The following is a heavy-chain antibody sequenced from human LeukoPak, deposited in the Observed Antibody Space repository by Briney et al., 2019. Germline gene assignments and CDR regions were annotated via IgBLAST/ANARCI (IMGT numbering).Heavy chain of an antibody. J-gene: IGHJ3*01. V-gene: IGHV3-7*03. Sequence: GGSLRLSCAVSGFTFSGFWMSWSRQAPGKGLEWVASINSDGSEGYYADVVKGRFTISRDNAKNSLYLQINSLRAEDTAVYYCARSSYSRSSSVWGQGTMVTVSS. D-gene: IGHD6-6*01. CDR3: ARSSYSRSSSV. CDR2: INSDGSEG. CDR1: GFTFSGFW.